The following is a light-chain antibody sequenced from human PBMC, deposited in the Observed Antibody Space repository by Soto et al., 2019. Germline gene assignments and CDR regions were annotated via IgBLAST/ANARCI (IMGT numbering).Light chain of an antibody. CDR3: QQYGSSPRT. J-gene: IGKJ1*01. CDR1: QGVSGTY. CDR2: GAS. V-gene: IGKV3-20*01. Sequence: EIVLTQSPGTLCFSRWEIATLSCRASQGVSGTYLAWYQHRPGQAPRLLIYGASSRATGIPDRFSGSGSGTDFTLIISRLEPEDFAIYYCQQYGSSPRTFGQGTKVDIK.